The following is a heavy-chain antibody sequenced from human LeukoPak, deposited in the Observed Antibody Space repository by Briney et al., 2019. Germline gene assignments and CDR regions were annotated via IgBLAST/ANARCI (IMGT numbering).Heavy chain of an antibody. CDR2: IYSGGST. Sequence: GGSLRLSCAASGFTVSSNYMSWVRQAPGKGLEWVSVIYSGGSTYYADSVKGRFTISRDNSKNTLYLQMNSLRADDTAVFYCAKGYDFWSGGLDFWGQGTLVTVSS. V-gene: IGHV3-66*01. CDR1: GFTVSSNY. D-gene: IGHD3-3*01. J-gene: IGHJ4*02. CDR3: AKGYDFWSGGLDF.